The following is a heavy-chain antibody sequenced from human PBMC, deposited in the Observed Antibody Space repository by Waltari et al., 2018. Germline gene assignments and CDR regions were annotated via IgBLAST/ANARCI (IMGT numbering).Heavy chain of an antibody. V-gene: IGHV4-39*01. CDR2: IYYSVST. J-gene: IGHJ1*01. CDR3: EKGSGWEYFQH. Sequence: QLQLQESGPGLVKPSETLSLTCTVSGGSISSSSYYWGWIRQPPGKGLEWSGSIYYSVSTYYNPSIKSRVTISVDTSKNQFSLKLSSVTAADTAVYYCEKGSGWEYFQHWGQGTLVTVSS. CDR1: GGSISSSSYY. D-gene: IGHD3-22*01.